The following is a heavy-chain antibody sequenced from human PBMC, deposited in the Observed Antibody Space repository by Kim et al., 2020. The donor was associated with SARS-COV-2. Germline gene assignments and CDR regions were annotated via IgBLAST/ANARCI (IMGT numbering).Heavy chain of an antibody. CDR3: AKVLLWELHLFGAFDI. Sequence: DSVKGRFTISRDKSKNTLYLQMDSLRAEDTAVYYCAKVLLWELHLFGAFDIWGQGTVVTVAS. V-gene: IGHV3-23*01. J-gene: IGHJ3*02. D-gene: IGHD3-16*01.